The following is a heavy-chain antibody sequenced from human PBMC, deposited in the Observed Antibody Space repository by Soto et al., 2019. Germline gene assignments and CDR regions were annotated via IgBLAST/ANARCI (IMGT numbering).Heavy chain of an antibody. CDR2: IYYSGST. Sequence: TLALTCTVSGGSRSSGDYYWSWIRQPPGKGLEWIGYIYYSGSTYYNPSLKSRVTISVDTSKNQFSLKLSSVTAADTAVYYCARDQIGSSPLYYYYGMDVWGQGTTVTVSS. J-gene: IGHJ6*02. CDR1: GGSRSSGDYY. CDR3: ARDQIGSSPLYYYYGMDV. V-gene: IGHV4-30-4*01. D-gene: IGHD6-6*01.